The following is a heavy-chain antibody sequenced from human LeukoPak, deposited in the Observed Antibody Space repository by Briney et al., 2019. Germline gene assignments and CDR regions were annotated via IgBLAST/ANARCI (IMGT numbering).Heavy chain of an antibody. D-gene: IGHD3-10*01. V-gene: IGHV3-74*01. J-gene: IGHJ6*03. CDR2: INNDGSTT. CDR3: ARLPGSNYYYMDV. CDR1: GFTFSNYW. Sequence: GGSLRLSCAASGFTFSNYWMHWVRQAPGKGLVWVSRINNDGSTTDYADSVKGRFTISRDNAKNTLYLQMNSLRAEDTAVYYCARLPGSNYYYMDVWGKGTMVTGSS.